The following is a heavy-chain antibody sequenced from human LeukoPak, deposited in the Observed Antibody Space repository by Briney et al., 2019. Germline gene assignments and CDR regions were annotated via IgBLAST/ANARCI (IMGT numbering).Heavy chain of an antibody. V-gene: IGHV4-59*01. CDR3: ASGYSSGWSYAFDI. D-gene: IGHD6-19*01. CDR1: GGSISSYY. Sequence: PSETLSLTCTVSGGSISSYYWSWIRQPPGKGLEWIGYIYYSGSTNYNPSLKSRVTISVDTSKNQFSLKLSSVTAADTAVYYCASGYSSGWSYAFDIWGQGTMLTVSS. J-gene: IGHJ3*02. CDR2: IYYSGST.